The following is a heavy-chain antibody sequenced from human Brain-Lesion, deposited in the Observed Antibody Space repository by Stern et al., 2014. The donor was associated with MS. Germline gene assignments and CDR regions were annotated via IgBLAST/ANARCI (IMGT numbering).Heavy chain of an antibody. Sequence: VQLVESGPGLVKPSQTLSLSCTVSGGSISSGGYYWSWIRQPAGKGLEWIGRIFNSGSTSYNPPPQNRGPKSIDTSKTHFSLRLTSMPAADTAVYYCARGRVVPGFQYYATDVWGQGTTVIVSS. CDR2: IFNSGST. D-gene: IGHD2-2*01. CDR3: ARGRVVPGFQYYATDV. V-gene: IGHV4-61*02. CDR1: GGSISSGGYY. J-gene: IGHJ6*02.